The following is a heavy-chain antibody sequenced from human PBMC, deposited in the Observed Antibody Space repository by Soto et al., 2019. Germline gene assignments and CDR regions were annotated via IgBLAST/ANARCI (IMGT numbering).Heavy chain of an antibody. CDR1: GDSVSSNSAA. CDR3: ARGQSSSSAGDYYYYGMDV. V-gene: IGHV6-1*01. CDR2: TYYRSKWYN. J-gene: IGHJ6*02. D-gene: IGHD6-6*01. Sequence: PSQTLSLTCAISGDSVSSNSAAWNWIRQSPSRGLEWLGRTYYRSKWYNDYAVSVKSRITINPDTSKNQFSLQLNSVTPEDTAVYYCARGQSSSSAGDYYYYGMDVWGQGTTVTVS.